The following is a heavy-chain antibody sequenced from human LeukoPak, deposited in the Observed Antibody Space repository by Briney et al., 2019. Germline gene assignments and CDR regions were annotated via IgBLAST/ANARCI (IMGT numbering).Heavy chain of an antibody. D-gene: IGHD2-15*01. CDR3: ARVGYCSGGSCYIFDY. J-gene: IGHJ4*02. Sequence: ASVKVSCKASGYTFTSYDINWVRQAPGQGLEWMGWISAYNGNTNYAQKLQGRVTMTTDTSTSTAYMELRSLRSDDTAVYYCARVGYCSGGSCYIFDYWGQGTLVTVSS. CDR2: ISAYNGNT. V-gene: IGHV1-18*01. CDR1: GYTFTSYD.